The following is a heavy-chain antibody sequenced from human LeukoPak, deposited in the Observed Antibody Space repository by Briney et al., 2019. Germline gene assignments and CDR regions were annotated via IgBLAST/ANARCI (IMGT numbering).Heavy chain of an antibody. CDR3: ARGLVQWLVKGVFDY. Sequence: TGGSLRLSCAASGFTFSSYAMHWVRQAPGKGLEWVAVISYDGSNKYYADSVKGRFTISRDNSKNTLYLQMNSLRAEDTAVYYCARGLVQWLVKGVFDYWGQGTLVTVSS. J-gene: IGHJ4*02. CDR1: GFTFSSYA. D-gene: IGHD6-19*01. CDR2: ISYDGSNK. V-gene: IGHV3-30-3*01.